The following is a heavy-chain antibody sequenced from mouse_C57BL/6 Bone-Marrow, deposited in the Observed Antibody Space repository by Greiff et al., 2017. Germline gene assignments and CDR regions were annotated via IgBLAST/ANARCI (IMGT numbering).Heavy chain of an antibody. CDR3: ARWLYAMDY. Sequence: EVMLVESGGDLVKPGGSLKLSCAASGFTFSSYGMSWVRQTPDKRLEWVATISSGGSYTYYPDSVKGRFTISSDNAKNTLYLQMSSLKSEDTAMYYCARWLYAMDYWGQGTSVTVSS. J-gene: IGHJ4*01. V-gene: IGHV5-6*01. CDR1: GFTFSSYG. CDR2: ISSGGSYT.